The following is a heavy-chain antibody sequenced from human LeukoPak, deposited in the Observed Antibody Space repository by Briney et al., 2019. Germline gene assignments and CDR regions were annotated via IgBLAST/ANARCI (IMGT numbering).Heavy chain of an antibody. J-gene: IGHJ4*02. CDR3: AKESSSSDFDY. D-gene: IGHD6-13*01. CDR2: ISWNSGSI. V-gene: IGHV3-9*01. Sequence: PGRSLRLSCAASGFTFDDYAMHWVRQAPGKGLEWVSGISWNSGSIGYADSVKGRFTISRDNAKNSLYLQMNSLRAEGTALYYCAKESSSSDFDYWGQGTLVTVSS. CDR1: GFTFDDYA.